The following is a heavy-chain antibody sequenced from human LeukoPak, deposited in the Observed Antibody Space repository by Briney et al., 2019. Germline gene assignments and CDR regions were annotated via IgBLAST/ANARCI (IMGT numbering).Heavy chain of an antibody. CDR3: AKSHSGNRYDILTDFDY. CDR1: GFTFSSYA. Sequence: GGSLRLSCAASGFTFSSYAMHWVRQAPGKGLEWVATISSDGSNKYFGDSVKGRFTISRDNSKNTLYVQMNSVRAEDTAVYYCAKSHSGNRYDILTDFDYWGQGTLVTVSS. CDR2: ISSDGSNK. D-gene: IGHD3-9*01. V-gene: IGHV3-30*18. J-gene: IGHJ4*02.